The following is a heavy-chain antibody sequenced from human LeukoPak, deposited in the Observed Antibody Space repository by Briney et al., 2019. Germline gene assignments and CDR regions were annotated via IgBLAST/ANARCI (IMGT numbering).Heavy chain of an antibody. CDR3: ARTSRDGYSLDY. D-gene: IGHD5-24*01. V-gene: IGHV1-69*02. CDR2: IIPILGIA. CDR1: GYTFTGYY. Sequence: SVKVSCKASGYTFTGYYMHWVRQAPGQGLEWMGRIIPILGIANYAQKFQGRVTITADKSTSTAYMELSSLRSEDTAVYYCARTSRDGYSLDYWGQGTLVTVSS. J-gene: IGHJ4*02.